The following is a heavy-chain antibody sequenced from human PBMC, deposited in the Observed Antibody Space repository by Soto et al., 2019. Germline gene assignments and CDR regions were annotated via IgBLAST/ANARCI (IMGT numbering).Heavy chain of an antibody. CDR1: AGTFSSYA. CDR3: ARGRLKLVTAIQYWFDP. Sequence: GASVKVSCKASAGTFSSYAISWVRQAPGQGLEWMGGIIPIFGTANYAQKFQGRVTITADESTSTAYMELSSLRSEDTAVYYCARGRLKLVTAIQYWFDPWGQGTLVTVSS. V-gene: IGHV1-69*13. J-gene: IGHJ5*02. D-gene: IGHD2-21*02. CDR2: IIPIFGTA.